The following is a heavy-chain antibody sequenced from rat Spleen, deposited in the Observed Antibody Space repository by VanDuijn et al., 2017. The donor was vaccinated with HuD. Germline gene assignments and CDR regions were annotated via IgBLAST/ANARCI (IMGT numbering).Heavy chain of an antibody. CDR1: GFTFSNYY. CDR2: ITNSGGST. Sequence: EVQLVESGGGLVQPGRSLKLSCAASGFTFSNYYMAWVRQAPTKGLEWVASITNSGGSTYYRDSVKGRFTISRHNTQNTLYLQMNSLRSEDTATYYCTTVLQGRGFAYWGQGTLVTVSS. CDR3: TTVLQGRGFAY. V-gene: IGHV5S23*01. J-gene: IGHJ3*01. D-gene: IGHD1-1*01.